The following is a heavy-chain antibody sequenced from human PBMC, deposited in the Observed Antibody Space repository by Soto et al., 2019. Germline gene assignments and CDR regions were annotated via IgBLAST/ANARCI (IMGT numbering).Heavy chain of an antibody. CDR2: MYSGGSS. D-gene: IGHD3-22*01. J-gene: IGHJ1*01. V-gene: IGHV3-53*01. Sequence: PGGSLRLSCAASGFTVSSSYMCWVRQAQGEGLGRVSIMYSGGSSDNADTVTGRCTISRYNSKNTEYLHMNSLRVEDMDIYQCVRERGYDGSGYSRFQYFQHWGQGTLVTVSS. CDR1: GFTVSSSY. CDR3: VRERGYDGSGYSRFQYFQH.